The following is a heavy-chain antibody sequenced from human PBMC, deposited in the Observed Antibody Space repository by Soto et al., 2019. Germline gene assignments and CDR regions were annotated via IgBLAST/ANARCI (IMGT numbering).Heavy chain of an antibody. Sequence: SETLSLTCTVSGGSISSSSYYWGWIRQPPGKGLEWIGSIYYSGSTYYNPSLKRGVAVSVDTSKNQFALKLSSVTAADTAVYYCSSVTRDLSGSSYASAPPSSLEEQIDYWGQGTLVTVSS. CDR2: IYYSGST. CDR1: GGSISSSSYY. J-gene: IGHJ4*02. CDR3: SSVTRDLSGSSYASAPPSSLEEQIDY. V-gene: IGHV4-39*01. D-gene: IGHD3-10*01.